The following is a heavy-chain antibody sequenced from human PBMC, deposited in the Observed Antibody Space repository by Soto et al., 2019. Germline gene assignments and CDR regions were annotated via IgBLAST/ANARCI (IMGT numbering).Heavy chain of an antibody. J-gene: IGHJ5*02. D-gene: IGHD6-13*01. V-gene: IGHV3-21*01. Sequence: PGGSLRLSCAAAGCRFRSYSMNWVRQAPGKGLEWVSSISSSSSYIYYADSVKGRFTISRDNAKNSLYLQMNSLRAEDTAVYYCARSVYSSSWYEQVRWFDPWGQGTLVTVSS. CDR1: GCRFRSYS. CDR2: ISSSSSYI. CDR3: ARSVYSSSWYEQVRWFDP.